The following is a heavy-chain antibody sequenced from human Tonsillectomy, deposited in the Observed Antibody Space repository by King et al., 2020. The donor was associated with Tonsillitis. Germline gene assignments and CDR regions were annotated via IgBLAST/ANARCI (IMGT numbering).Heavy chain of an antibody. CDR3: AKDYSLGGWYYYYGMDV. CDR2: LRYDDSNK. Sequence: VQLVESGGGVVQPGGSLRLSCAASGFTFSNYGMHWVRQAPGKGLGWVAFLRYDDSNKYYADSVKGRFTISRDSSKNTLYLQMNSLRAEDTAVYYCAKDYSLGGWYYYYGMDVWGQGTTVTVSS. J-gene: IGHJ6*02. V-gene: IGHV3-30*02. D-gene: IGHD3-10*01. CDR1: GFTFSNYG.